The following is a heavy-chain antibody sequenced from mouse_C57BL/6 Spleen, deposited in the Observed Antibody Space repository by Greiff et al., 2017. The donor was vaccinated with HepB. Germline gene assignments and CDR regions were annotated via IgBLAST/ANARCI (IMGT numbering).Heavy chain of an antibody. V-gene: IGHV5-12*01. CDR3: ARPSITTVVAPMDY. CDR1: GFTFSDYY. CDR2: ISNGGGST. D-gene: IGHD1-1*01. J-gene: IGHJ4*01. Sequence: EVQRVESGGGLVQPGGSLKLSCAASGFTFSDYYMYWVRQTPEKRLEWVAYISNGGGSTYYPDTVKGRFTISRDNAKNTLYLQMSRLKSEDTAMYYCARPSITTVVAPMDYWGQGTSVTVSS.